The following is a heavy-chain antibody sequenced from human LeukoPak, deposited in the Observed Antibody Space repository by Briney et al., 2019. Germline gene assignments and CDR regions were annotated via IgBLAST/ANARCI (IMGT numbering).Heavy chain of an antibody. V-gene: IGHV4-4*07. CDR1: GVSVSNSY. D-gene: IGHD3-10*01. J-gene: IGHJ5*02. Sequence: KTSETLSLTCAVSGVSVSNSYWSWLRLPAGKGLEWIGRAYTGGSTNYNPSLKSRVTMSVDTSKNEFSLKLSSVSAADTAVYYCGRDTGMGSRPTWGPGTQVIVSS. CDR3: GRDTGMGSRPT. CDR2: AYTGGST.